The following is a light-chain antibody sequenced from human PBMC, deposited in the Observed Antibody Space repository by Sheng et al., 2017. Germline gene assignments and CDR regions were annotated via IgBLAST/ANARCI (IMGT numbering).Light chain of an antibody. CDR1: RLVTNVY. CDR3: QQHMASPWT. Sequence: EIVLTQSPGTLSVSPGERVTLSCRASRLVTNVYLAWFQQKPGQPPRLLTYGTSRATGIPDRFSGSGFGPDYTLTINSLEPEDFAVYYCQQHMASPWTFGQGTRV. V-gene: IGKV3-20*01. CDR2: GTS. J-gene: IGKJ1*01.